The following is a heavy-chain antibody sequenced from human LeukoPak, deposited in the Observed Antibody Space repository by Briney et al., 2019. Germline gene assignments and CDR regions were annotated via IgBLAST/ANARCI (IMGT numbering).Heavy chain of an antibody. CDR1: GYTFTSYD. CDR2: MNPNSGNT. CDR3: ARGVAEYSSSWYFWLADPHNWFDP. D-gene: IGHD6-13*01. Sequence: ASVKVSCKASGYTFTSYDINWVRQATGQGLEWMGWMNPNSGNTGYAQRFQGRVTMTRNTSISTAYMELSSLRSEDTAVYYCARGVAEYSSSWYFWLADPHNWFDPWGQGTLVTVSS. J-gene: IGHJ5*02. V-gene: IGHV1-8*01.